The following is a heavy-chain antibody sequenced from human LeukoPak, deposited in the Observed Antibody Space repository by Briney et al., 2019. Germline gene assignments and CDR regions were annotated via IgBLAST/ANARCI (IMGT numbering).Heavy chain of an antibody. CDR3: ARCYDSSGYYSNYHMDV. D-gene: IGHD3-22*01. CDR1: GFTFSDYY. J-gene: IGHJ6*03. CDR2: ISTSGSTI. Sequence: GGSLRLSCAASGFTFSDYYMSWIRQAPGKGLEWVSYISTSGSTIYYADSVKGRFTISRDNAKNSLYLQMNSLRAEDTAVYYCARCYDSSGYYSNYHMDVWGRGTTVTVS. V-gene: IGHV3-11*04.